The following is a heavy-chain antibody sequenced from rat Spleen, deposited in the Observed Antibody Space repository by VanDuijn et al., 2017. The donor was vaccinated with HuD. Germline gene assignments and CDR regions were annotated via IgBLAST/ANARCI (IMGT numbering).Heavy chain of an antibody. J-gene: IGHJ3*01. Sequence: EVHLVESGGGLVQPGGSLKLSCVASGFTFNNYWMTWIRQAPGKGLEWVATITHIGATSYYPDSVKGRFTISREDGRSTLYLQMNSLRSEDTATYYCTTVLQGHGFAYWGQGTLVTVSS. CDR1: GFTFNNYW. D-gene: IGHD1-1*01. V-gene: IGHV5-31*01. CDR2: ITHIGATS. CDR3: TTVLQGHGFAY.